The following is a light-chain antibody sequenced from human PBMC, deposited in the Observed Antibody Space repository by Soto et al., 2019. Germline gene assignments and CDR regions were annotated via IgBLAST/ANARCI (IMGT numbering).Light chain of an antibody. CDR3: SSHASSSTEVV. J-gene: IGLJ2*01. V-gene: IGLV2-14*03. CDR2: DVS. CDR1: SSDVGGYNY. Sequence: QPVLTQPASVSGSPGQSITISCTGTSSDVGGYNYVSWYQQHPGKAPKLMIYDVSSRPSGVSNRFFGSKSGNTASLTISGLQAEDEADYYCSSHASSSTEVVFGGGTKLTVL.